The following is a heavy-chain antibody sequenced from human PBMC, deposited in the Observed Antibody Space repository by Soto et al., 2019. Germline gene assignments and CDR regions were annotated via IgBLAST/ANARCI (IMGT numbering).Heavy chain of an antibody. CDR2: INPNSDDTNGRGT. J-gene: IGHJ6*02. CDR3: AREVTMVRGARVYGLDV. Sequence: QVQLVQSGAEVKKPGASVKVSCKASGYSFTNYYMHWVRQAPGQGLEWMGWINPNSDDTNGRGTNYAQKFQGRVIMTRDLPTNTAYMELSSLTSDDTDVYYCAREVTMVRGARVYGLDVWGQGTTVTVSS. V-gene: IGHV1-2*02. D-gene: IGHD3-10*01. CDR1: GYSFTNYY.